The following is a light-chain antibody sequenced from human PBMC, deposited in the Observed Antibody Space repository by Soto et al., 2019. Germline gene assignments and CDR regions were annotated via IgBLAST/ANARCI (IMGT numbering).Light chain of an antibody. Sequence: EIVWTQSPGTLSLSPGERATLSCRASQSVSSSYLAWYQQKPGQAPRLRIYGASSRATGIPDRFSGSGAGTDFTLTISRLEPEDFAVYYCQQYGSSRTFGQGTKVEIK. V-gene: IGKV3-20*01. CDR1: QSVSSSY. CDR3: QQYGSSRT. CDR2: GAS. J-gene: IGKJ1*01.